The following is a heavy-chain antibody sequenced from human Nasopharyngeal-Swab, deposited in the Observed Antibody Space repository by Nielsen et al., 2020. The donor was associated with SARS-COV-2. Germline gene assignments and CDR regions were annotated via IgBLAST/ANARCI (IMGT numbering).Heavy chain of an antibody. J-gene: IGHJ6*02. CDR3: AKDRDSGDDSDDYYHYYGMDV. Sequence: GESLKISCAASGFTFRSYAISWVRQAPGKGLEWVSVISGSDYNTYYADSVKGRFTISRDNSKNTVNLQMNSLGAEDTAIYYCAKDRDSGDDSDDYYHYYGMDVWGQGTTVTVFS. CDR1: GFTFRSYA. V-gene: IGHV3-23*01. CDR2: ISGSDYNT. D-gene: IGHD5-12*01.